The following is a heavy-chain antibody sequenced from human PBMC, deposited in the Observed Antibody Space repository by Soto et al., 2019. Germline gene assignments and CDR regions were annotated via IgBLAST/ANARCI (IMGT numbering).Heavy chain of an antibody. CDR2: ISAYTGNT. V-gene: IGHV1-18*01. J-gene: IGHJ4*02. Sequence: ASVKVSCKASGYTFTSYGISWVRQAPGQGLEWMGWISAYTGNTNYAQKLQGRVTMTTDTSTITAYMELRSLRSDDTAVYYCARTRGYSSSWYFDYWGQGTLVTVSS. D-gene: IGHD6-13*01. CDR3: ARTRGYSSSWYFDY. CDR1: GYTFTSYG.